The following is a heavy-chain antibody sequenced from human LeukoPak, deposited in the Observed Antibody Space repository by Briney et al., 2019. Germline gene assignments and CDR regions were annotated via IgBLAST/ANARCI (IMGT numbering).Heavy chain of an antibody. Sequence: GGSLRLSCAASGFTFDDYAMHWVRQAPGKGLEWASLISGDGGSTYYADSVKGRFTISRDNSKNSLYLQMNSLRTEDTALYYCAKDTIGYCSGGSCYWSWFDPWGQGTLVTVSS. D-gene: IGHD2-15*01. J-gene: IGHJ5*02. CDR2: ISGDGGST. CDR3: AKDTIGYCSGGSCYWSWFDP. V-gene: IGHV3-43*02. CDR1: GFTFDDYA.